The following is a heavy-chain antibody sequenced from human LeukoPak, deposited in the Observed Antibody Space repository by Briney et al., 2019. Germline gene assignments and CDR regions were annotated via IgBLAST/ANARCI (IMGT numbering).Heavy chain of an antibody. V-gene: IGHV4-34*01. J-gene: IGHJ6*02. D-gene: IGHD3-22*01. Sequence: SETLSLTCAVYGGSFSGYYWSWIRQPPGKGLEWIGEINHSGSTNYNPSLKSRVTISVDTSKNQFSLKLSSVTAADTAVYYCARDRIYGSSGYDPYYYYYGMDVWGQGTTVTVSS. CDR1: GGSFSGYY. CDR3: ARDRIYGSSGYDPYYYYYGMDV. CDR2: INHSGST.